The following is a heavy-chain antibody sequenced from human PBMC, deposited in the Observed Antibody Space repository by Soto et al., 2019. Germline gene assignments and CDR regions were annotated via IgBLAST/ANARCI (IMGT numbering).Heavy chain of an antibody. V-gene: IGHV1-18*04. Sequence: ASVKVSCKASGYTFTSYGISWVRQAPGQGLEWMGWISAYNGNTNYAQKLQGRVTMTTDTSTSTAYMELRSLSSVAAADTAVYYCARDRRWLQSPDDAFDIWGQGTMVTVSS. D-gene: IGHD5-12*01. J-gene: IGHJ3*02. CDR2: ISAYNGNT. CDR3: ARDRRWLQSPDDAFDI. CDR1: GYTFTSYG.